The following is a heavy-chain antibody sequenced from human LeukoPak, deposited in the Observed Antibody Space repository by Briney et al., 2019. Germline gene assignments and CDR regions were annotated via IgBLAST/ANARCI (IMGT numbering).Heavy chain of an antibody. CDR1: GGSISSSSYY. CDR2: IYYSGST. Sequence: SETLSLTCTVSGGSISSSSYYWGWIRQPPGKGLEWIGSIYYSGSTYYNPSLKSRVTISVDTSKNQFSLKLSSVTAADTAVYYCARMPYCSSTSCYSYGMDVWGQGTTVTVSS. CDR3: ARMPYCSSTSCYSYGMDV. V-gene: IGHV4-39*01. J-gene: IGHJ6*02. D-gene: IGHD2-2*01.